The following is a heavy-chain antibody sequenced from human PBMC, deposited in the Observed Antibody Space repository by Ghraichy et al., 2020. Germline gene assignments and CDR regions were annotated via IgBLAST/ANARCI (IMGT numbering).Heavy chain of an antibody. CDR3: ARTPTRTLRYFDWRFDP. D-gene: IGHD3-9*01. Sequence: ASVKVSCKASGYTFTSYDINWVRQATGQGLEWMGWMNPNSGNTGYAQKFQGRVTMTRNTSISTAYMELSSLRSEDTAVYYCARTPTRTLRYFDWRFDPWGQGTPGHRLL. J-gene: IGHJ5*02. CDR2: MNPNSGNT. CDR1: GYTFTSYD. V-gene: IGHV1-8*01.